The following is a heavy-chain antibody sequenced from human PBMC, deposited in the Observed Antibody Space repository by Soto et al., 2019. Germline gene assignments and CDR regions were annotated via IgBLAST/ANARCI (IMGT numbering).Heavy chain of an antibody. J-gene: IGHJ4*02. CDR3: AHTYCISTSCPLNDYGDFDY. D-gene: IGHD2-2*01. V-gene: IGHV2-5*02. CDR2: IYWDDDK. CDR1: GFSLSTSGVG. Sequence: QITLKESGPTLVKPTQTLTLTCTFSGFSLSTSGVGVGWIRQPPGKALEWLALIYWDDDKRYSPSLKSRLTITKDTSKNQVVLTMTNMDPVDTATYYCAHTYCISTSCPLNDYGDFDYWGQGTLVTVSS.